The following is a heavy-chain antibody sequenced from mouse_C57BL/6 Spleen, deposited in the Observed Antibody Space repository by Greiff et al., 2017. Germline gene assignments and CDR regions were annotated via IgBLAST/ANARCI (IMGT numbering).Heavy chain of an antibody. V-gene: IGHV1-53*01. CDR2: INPSNGGT. J-gene: IGHJ4*01. D-gene: IGHD2-1*01. CDR1: GYTFTSYW. CDR3: ARGDCGNLYYYAMDY. Sequence: VQLQQSGTELVKPGASVKLSCKASGYTFTSYWMHWVKQRPGQGLEWIGNINPSNGGTYYNEKFKSKATLTVDKSYSTAYMQLSSLTSEDSAVYYCARGDCGNLYYYAMDYWGQGTSVTVS.